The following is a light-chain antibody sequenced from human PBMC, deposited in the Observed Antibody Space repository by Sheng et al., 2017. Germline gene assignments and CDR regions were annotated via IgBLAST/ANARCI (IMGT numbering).Light chain of an antibody. J-gene: IGLJ1*01. Sequence: QSVLTQPPSASGTPGQRVTISCSGSSSNIGSHFVYWYQQLPGTAPKLLISRNNQRPSGVPDRFSGSTSGTSASLAISGLRSEDEADYYCAAWDDSLNGLYVFGTGTKVTVL. CDR1: SSNIGSHF. CDR3: AAWDDSLNGLYV. CDR2: RNN. V-gene: IGLV1-47*01.